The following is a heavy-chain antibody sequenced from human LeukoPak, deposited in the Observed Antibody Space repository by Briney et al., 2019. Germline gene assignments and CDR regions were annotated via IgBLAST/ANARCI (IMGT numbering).Heavy chain of an antibody. V-gene: IGHV3-23*01. J-gene: IGHJ4*01. Sequence: GGSLRLSCAASGFTFSSYAMSWVRQAPGKGLEWVSGVSGSGGSTYYADSVKGRFTISRDNSKNTLYLQMNSLRAEDTAVYYCANDLDPVATIPGNWGHGTLVTVSS. CDR1: GFTFSSYA. CDR2: VSGSGGST. CDR3: ANDLDPVATIPGN. D-gene: IGHD5-12*01.